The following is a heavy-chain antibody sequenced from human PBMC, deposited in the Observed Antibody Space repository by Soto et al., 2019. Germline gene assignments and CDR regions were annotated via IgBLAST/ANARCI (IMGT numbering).Heavy chain of an antibody. CDR1: GFTFTNAW. D-gene: IGHD2-21*01. V-gene: IGHV3-15*01. Sequence: EVQLVESGGGLVKPGESLRLSCAASGFTFTNAWMGWVRQAPGKGLVWVGRVKSKSDSETTDYAAPVKGRFTISRDDSKNTLHLQMNSLNAEDTAVYYCSTDRRIASSDYWGQGTLVTVSS. J-gene: IGHJ4*02. CDR3: STDRRIASSDY. CDR2: VKSKSDSETT.